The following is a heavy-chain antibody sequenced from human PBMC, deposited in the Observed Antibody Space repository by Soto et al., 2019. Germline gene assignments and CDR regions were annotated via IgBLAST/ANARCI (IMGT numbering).Heavy chain of an antibody. D-gene: IGHD5-12*01. Sequence: RASVKVSCKVSGYTLTELSMHWVRQAPGKGLEWMGGFDPEDGETIYAQKFQGRVTMTEDTSTDTAYMELSSLRSEDTAVYYCATVANLPHRHYGMDVWGQGTTVTVSS. CDR2: FDPEDGET. CDR3: ATVANLPHRHYGMDV. CDR1: GYTLTELS. J-gene: IGHJ6*02. V-gene: IGHV1-24*01.